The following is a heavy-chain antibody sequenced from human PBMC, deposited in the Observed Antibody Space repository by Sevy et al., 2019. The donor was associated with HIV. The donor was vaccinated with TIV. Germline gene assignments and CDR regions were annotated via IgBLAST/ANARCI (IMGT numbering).Heavy chain of an antibody. Sequence: ASVKVSCKVSGYTLTELSMHWVRQAPGKGLEWMGSFDPEDGKTIYAQKFQGRLTMTEDTLTDTAYMELSSLKSEETAVYYCATTKDYYDSSGSPFDYWGQGTLVTVSS. CDR3: ATTKDYYDSSGSPFDY. D-gene: IGHD3-22*01. CDR2: FDPEDGKT. J-gene: IGHJ4*02. V-gene: IGHV1-24*01. CDR1: GYTLTELS.